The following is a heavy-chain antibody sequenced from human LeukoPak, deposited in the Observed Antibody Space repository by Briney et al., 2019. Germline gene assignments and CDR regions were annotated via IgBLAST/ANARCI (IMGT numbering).Heavy chain of an antibody. CDR2: IYISGNP. J-gene: IGHJ4*02. Sequence: PGGSLRLSCAASGFNASNNHMSWVRQAPGKGLEWVSVIYISGNPYYADSMKGRFTISRDNSKNTLYLQMNSLRAEDTAVYYCAGGGGVGAKYWGRGTLVTVSS. CDR3: AGGGGVGAKY. CDR1: GFNASNNH. D-gene: IGHD1-26*01. V-gene: IGHV3-53*01.